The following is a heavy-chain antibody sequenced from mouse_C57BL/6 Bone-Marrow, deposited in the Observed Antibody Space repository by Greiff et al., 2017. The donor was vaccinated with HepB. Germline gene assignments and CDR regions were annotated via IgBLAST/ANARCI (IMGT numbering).Heavy chain of an antibody. J-gene: IGHJ1*03. CDR2: IWRGGST. Sequence: VKVVESGPGLVQPSHSLSITCTVSGFSLTSYGVHWVRQSPGKGLEWLGVIWRGGSTDYNAAFMSRLSITKDNSKSQVFFKMNSLQADDTAIYYCAKPWGYFDVWGTGTTVTVSS. CDR3: AKPWGYFDV. CDR1: GFSLTSYG. V-gene: IGHV2-5*01.